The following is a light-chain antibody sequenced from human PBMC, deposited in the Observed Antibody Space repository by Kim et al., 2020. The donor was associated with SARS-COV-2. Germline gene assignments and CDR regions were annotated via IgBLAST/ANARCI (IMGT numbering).Light chain of an antibody. Sequence: RTVAFPCQGVRLRSYVATWYEHRPVQATVLDMYGRNDRPSGIPVRFSGSGAENQAALTITGAQAEDEADYYSNSRDNGGYHLIFAGGTQRTVL. CDR2: GRN. V-gene: IGLV3-19*01. J-gene: IGLJ2*01. CDR1: RLRSYV. CDR3: NSRDNGGYHLI.